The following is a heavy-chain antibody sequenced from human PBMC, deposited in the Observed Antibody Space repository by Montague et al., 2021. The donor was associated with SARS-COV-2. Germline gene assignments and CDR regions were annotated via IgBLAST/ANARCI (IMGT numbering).Heavy chain of an antibody. CDR3: ASQSGSYYNYFDL. Sequence: TLSLTCSVSGGSISSANYYWSWIRQHPGTGLDFIGYTYYSGSSFYNPSLKSRLTISVDTSKNRFSLRLSSVTAADTAIYFCASQSGSYYNYFDLWGQGTLVTVSS. J-gene: IGHJ4*02. CDR2: TYYSGSS. V-gene: IGHV4-31*03. D-gene: IGHD1-26*01. CDR1: GGSISSANYY.